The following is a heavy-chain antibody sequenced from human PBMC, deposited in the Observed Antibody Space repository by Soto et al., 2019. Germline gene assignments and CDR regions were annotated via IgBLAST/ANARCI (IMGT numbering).Heavy chain of an antibody. CDR1: GGTFSSYT. D-gene: IGHD3-3*01. J-gene: IGHJ5*02. Sequence: SCKASGGTFSSYTISWVRQAPGQGLEWMGRIIPILGIANYAQKFQGRVTITADKSTSTAYMELSSLRPEDTAVYYCARGFKRITILGVVIWFDPWGPGPLVTVSS. V-gene: IGHV1-69*02. CDR3: ARGFKRITILGVVIWFDP. CDR2: IIPILGIA.